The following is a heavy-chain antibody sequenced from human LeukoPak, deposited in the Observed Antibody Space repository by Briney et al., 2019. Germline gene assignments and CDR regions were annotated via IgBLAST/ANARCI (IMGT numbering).Heavy chain of an antibody. CDR1: GYNFISYA. D-gene: IGHD3-22*01. J-gene: IGHJ5*02. V-gene: IGHV1-2*02. CDR3: ARSHYYDSLNWFDP. CDR2: INPNSGGT. Sequence: ASVRVSCKASGYNFISYAISWVRQAPGQGLEGMGWINPNSGGTNYAQKFQGRVTMTRDTSISTAYMELSRLRSDDTAVYYCARSHYYDSLNWFDPWGQGTLVTVSS.